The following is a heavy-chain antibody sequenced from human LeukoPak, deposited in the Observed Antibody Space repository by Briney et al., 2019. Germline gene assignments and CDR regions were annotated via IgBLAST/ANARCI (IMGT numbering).Heavy chain of an antibody. CDR2: IYWDDDK. CDR3: AHRHGYYYDSSGYSSFDY. Sequence: SGPTLVNPTQTLTLTCTFSGFSLSTSGVGVGWIRQPPGKALEWLALIYWDDDKRYSPSLKSRLTITKDTSKNQVVLTMTNMDPVATATYYCAHRHGYYYDSSGYSSFDYWGQGTMVTVSS. CDR1: GFSLSTSGVG. V-gene: IGHV2-5*02. J-gene: IGHJ4*02. D-gene: IGHD3-22*01.